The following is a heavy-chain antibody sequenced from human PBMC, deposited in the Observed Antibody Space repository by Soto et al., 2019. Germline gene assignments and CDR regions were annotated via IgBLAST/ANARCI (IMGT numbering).Heavy chain of an antibody. Sequence: GGSLRLSCAASGFTFSNAWMNWVRQAPGKGLEWVGRIKSKTDGGTTDYAAPVKGRFTISRDDSKNTLYLQMNSLKTEDTAVYYCTTDQIQLWFGWDYGMDVWGQGTTVTVSS. D-gene: IGHD5-18*01. CDR2: IKSKTDGGTT. CDR1: GFTFSNAW. V-gene: IGHV3-15*07. CDR3: TTDQIQLWFGWDYGMDV. J-gene: IGHJ6*02.